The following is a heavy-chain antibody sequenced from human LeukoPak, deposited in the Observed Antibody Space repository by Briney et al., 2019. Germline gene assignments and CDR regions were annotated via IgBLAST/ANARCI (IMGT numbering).Heavy chain of an antibody. D-gene: IGHD1-1*01. CDR1: GGTFNTYT. CDR2: IIPIFGTA. J-gene: IGHJ4*02. V-gene: IGHV1-69*05. CDR3: ARGPELERFDY. Sequence: ASVKVSCKASGGTFNTYTITWVRQASGQGLEWMGGIIPIFGTANYAQKFQGRVTITTDESTSTAYMELSSLRSDDTAVYYCARGPELERFDYWGQGTLVTVSS.